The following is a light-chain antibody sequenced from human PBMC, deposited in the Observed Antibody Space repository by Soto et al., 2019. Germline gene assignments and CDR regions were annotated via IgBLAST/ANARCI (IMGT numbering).Light chain of an antibody. V-gene: IGLV2-14*01. CDR3: SSYTSSITHV. Sequence: QSALTQPASVSGSPGQSITISCTGTSSDVGGYNYVSWYQQHPGKAPKLMIYEVSNRSSWVSNRFSGCKSGNTASLTISVPQAEDEADYYCSSYTSSITHVFGTGTKLTVL. CDR1: SSDVGGYNY. J-gene: IGLJ1*01. CDR2: EVS.